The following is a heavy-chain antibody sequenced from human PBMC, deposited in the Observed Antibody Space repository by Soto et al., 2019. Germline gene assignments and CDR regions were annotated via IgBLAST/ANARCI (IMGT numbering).Heavy chain of an antibody. CDR3: ARHGGYFFDY. D-gene: IGHD3-3*01. Sequence: QVQLQQWGAGLLKPSETLSLTCAVYIGSLSGHYWSWIRQPPGKDLEWIGEIYHGLSIVYNPSLKSRVTISGDSSKNQFYLKLSSVNAEDKEVYYCARHGGYFFDYWGQGTLVTVSS. J-gene: IGHJ4*02. CDR2: IYHGLSI. V-gene: IGHV4-34*01. CDR1: IGSLSGHY.